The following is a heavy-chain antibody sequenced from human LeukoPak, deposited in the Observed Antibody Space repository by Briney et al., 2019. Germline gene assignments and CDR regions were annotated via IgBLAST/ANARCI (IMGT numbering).Heavy chain of an antibody. CDR2: IKKDGSEK. D-gene: IGHD4-17*01. CDR3: ARTTVTTFYYFDY. Sequence: GGSLRLSCAASGFTFSSYWMSWVRQAPGKGLEWVANIKKDGSEKYYVDSVKGRFTISRDNAKNSLYLQMNSLRAEDTAVYYCARTTVTTFYYFDYWGQGTLVTVSS. CDR1: GFTFSSYW. J-gene: IGHJ4*02. V-gene: IGHV3-7*01.